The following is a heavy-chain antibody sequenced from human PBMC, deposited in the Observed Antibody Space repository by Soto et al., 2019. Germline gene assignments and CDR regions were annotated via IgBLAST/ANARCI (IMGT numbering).Heavy chain of an antibody. CDR1: GGSFSGYY. Sequence: QVQLQQWGAGLLKPSETLSLTCAVYGGSFSGYYWSWIRPPPGKWLAWIGEINHHGSTNYNPSLKSRDTISVDRSKRQFSVKLSSVTAADTAVYYWARGLVATMCAFDIWGQWTMVTVSS. V-gene: IGHV4-34*01. CDR3: ARGLVATMCAFDI. J-gene: IGHJ3*02. CDR2: INHHGST. D-gene: IGHD5-12*01.